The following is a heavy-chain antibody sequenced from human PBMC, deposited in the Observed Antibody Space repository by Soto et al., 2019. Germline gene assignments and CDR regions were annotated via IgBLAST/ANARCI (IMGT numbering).Heavy chain of an antibody. Sequence: SETLSLTCTVSGGSITSSYWSWIRRPPGKGLEWIAYIYDTGISGYTPSTSYNPSLKSRVTMSVDTSKSQFSLKLTSVTAADTAVYYCARGADAFFYYGLDVWGQGITVTVSS. CDR1: GGSITSSY. D-gene: IGHD6-13*01. J-gene: IGHJ6*02. CDR3: ARGADAFFYYGLDV. CDR2: IYDTGISGYTPST. V-gene: IGHV4-59*01.